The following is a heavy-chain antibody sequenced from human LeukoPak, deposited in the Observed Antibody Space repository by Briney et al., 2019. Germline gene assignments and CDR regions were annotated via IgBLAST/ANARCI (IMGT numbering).Heavy chain of an antibody. J-gene: IGHJ4*02. CDR1: GFTFSSYS. CDR2: ISGSSSTI. V-gene: IGHV3-48*04. Sequence: PGGSLRLSCAASGFTFSSYSMNWVRQAPGKGLEWVSYISGSSSTIYYADSVKGRFTISRDNAKNLLYLQMNRLRSEDTAVYYCERSPPFDYWGQGTLVTVSS. CDR3: ERSPPFDY.